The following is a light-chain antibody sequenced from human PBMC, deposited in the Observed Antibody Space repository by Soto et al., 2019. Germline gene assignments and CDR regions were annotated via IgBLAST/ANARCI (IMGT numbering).Light chain of an antibody. CDR2: DVS. CDR3: SAFTGSTYV. Sequence: QSALTQPASVSGSPGQSITISCIGTSSDVGGNKYVSWYQQNPGKAPKLMICDVSNRPSGVSNRFSGSKSGNTASLTISGLQAEDEADYYCSAFTGSTYVFGTGTNVTVL. V-gene: IGLV2-14*01. CDR1: SSDVGGNKY. J-gene: IGLJ1*01.